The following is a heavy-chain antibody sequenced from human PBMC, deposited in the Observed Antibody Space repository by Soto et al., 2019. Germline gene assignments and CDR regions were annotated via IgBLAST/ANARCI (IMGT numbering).Heavy chain of an antibody. J-gene: IGHJ6*03. CDR3: VRDFGWYFRFGYMDV. CDR1: GFSFIYYS. D-gene: IGHD3-10*01. Sequence: EVQLVESGGGLVKPGGSLRLACAASGFSFIYYSMNWVRQAPGKGLEWVSSINEDSSYIYYAHSLRGRFTISRDNAKDSLYLQMNSLRAEDTAVYYCVRDFGWYFRFGYMDVWGDGATVTVSS. CDR2: INEDSSYI. V-gene: IGHV3-21*02.